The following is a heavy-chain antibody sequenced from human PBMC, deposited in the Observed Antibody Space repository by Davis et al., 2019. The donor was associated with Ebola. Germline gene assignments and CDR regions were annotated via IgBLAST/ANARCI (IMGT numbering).Heavy chain of an antibody. D-gene: IGHD2-21*02. CDR1: GYTFTSYY. J-gene: IGHJ6*03. CDR3: ARDGDHSNYYMDV. CDR2: INPSGGST. Sequence: ASVKVSCKASGYTFTSYYMHSVRQAPGQGLEWMGIINPSGGSTSYAQKFQGWVTMTRDTSISTAYMELSRLRSDDTAVYYCARDGDHSNYYMDVWGKGTTVTVSS. V-gene: IGHV1-46*01.